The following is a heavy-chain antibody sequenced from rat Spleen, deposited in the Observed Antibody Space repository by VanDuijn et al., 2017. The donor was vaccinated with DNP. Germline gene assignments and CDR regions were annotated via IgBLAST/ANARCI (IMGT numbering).Heavy chain of an antibody. V-gene: IGHV2S12*01. CDR1: GFSLTSYG. CDR2: ISSGGST. D-gene: IGHD1-2*01. J-gene: IGHJ1*01. CDR3: IRAYYTSPYWYFDF. Sequence: QVHLKESGPGLVQPSQTLSLTCTVSGFSLTSYGVSWVRQPPGKGLEWIAAISSGGSTSYNSALKSRLSISRDTSKSQVFLKMNSVQTEDTAIYFCIRAYYTSPYWYFDFWGPGTMVTVSS.